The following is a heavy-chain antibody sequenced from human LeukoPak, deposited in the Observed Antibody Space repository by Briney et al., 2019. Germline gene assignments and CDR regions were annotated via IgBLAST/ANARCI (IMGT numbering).Heavy chain of an antibody. CDR1: GFTVSSNY. J-gene: IGHJ4*02. D-gene: IGHD6-19*01. CDR3: ARAPHVGLAYFDY. Sequence: PGGSLRLSCAASGFTVSSNYMSWVRQAPGKGLEWVSVIYSGGSTYYADSVKSRFTISRDNSKNTLYLQMNSLRAEDTAVYYCARAPHVGLAYFDYWGQGTLVTVSS. V-gene: IGHV3-66*02. CDR2: IYSGGST.